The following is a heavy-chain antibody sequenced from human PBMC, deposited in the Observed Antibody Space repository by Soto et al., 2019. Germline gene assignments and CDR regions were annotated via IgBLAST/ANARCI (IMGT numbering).Heavy chain of an antibody. V-gene: IGHV1-8*01. CDR3: ARRMTWSLWCFDL. CDR1: GYTFKDYD. J-gene: IGHJ2*01. Sequence: QVQLLQSGAEVKKPGTSVRVSCRASGYTFKDYDINWVRRAPGQGLEWMGWMNPNSGNTAYARKFQDRITMTGSVSARTAFMELSSLTPGDTAVYYCARRMTWSLWCFDLWGSGTQVTVSS. CDR2: MNPNSGNT. D-gene: IGHD3-3*01.